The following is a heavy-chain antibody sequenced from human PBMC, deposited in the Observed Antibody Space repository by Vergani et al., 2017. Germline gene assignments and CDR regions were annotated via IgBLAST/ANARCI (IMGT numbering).Heavy chain of an antibody. D-gene: IGHD1-7*01. CDR2: IYWNDDQ. CDR3: VYRKTGCGTTGCFYPFYYYYYMDV. J-gene: IGHJ6*03. V-gene: IGHV2-5*04. CDR1: GFSLNTRGVS. Sequence: QITLKESGPTLVNPTQTLTLTCTFSGFSLNTRGVSVAWIRQPPGKALDSLALIYWNDDQHYSPSLNNRVTITKDTSKNQVVLTMTNMDYVDTGTYYCVYRKTGCGTTGCFYPFYYYYYMDVGGKGTTVTVSS.